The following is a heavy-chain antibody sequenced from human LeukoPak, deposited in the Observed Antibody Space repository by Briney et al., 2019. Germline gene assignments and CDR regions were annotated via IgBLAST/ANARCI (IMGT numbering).Heavy chain of an antibody. CDR3: ARARITMMAFDV. J-gene: IGHJ3*01. CDR2: INPSGGST. CDR1: GYTFTSYY. V-gene: IGHV1-46*01. D-gene: IGHD3-22*01. Sequence: GASVKVSCKASGYTFTSYYMHWVRQAPGQGLEWMGIINPSGGSTSYAQKFQGRVTMTRNTSISTAYMELSSLRSDDTAVYYCARARITMMAFDVWGQGTVVTVSS.